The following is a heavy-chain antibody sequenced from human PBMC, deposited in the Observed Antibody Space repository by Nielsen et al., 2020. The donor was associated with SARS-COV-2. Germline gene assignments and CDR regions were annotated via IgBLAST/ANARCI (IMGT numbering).Heavy chain of an antibody. D-gene: IGHD3-10*01. CDR3: ATCRGPYWYFDL. Sequence: GSLRLSCATSGITFSSYSMNWVRQAPGKGLEWISYISISSSTIDYADSVKGRFTISRDNAKNSLYLQMNSLRAEDTAVYYCATCRGPYWYFDLWGRGTLVTVSS. CDR1: GITFSSYS. J-gene: IGHJ2*01. V-gene: IGHV3-48*01. CDR2: ISISSSTI.